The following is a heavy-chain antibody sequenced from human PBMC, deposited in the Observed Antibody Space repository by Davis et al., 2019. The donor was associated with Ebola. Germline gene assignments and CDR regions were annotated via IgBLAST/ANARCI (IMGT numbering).Heavy chain of an antibody. D-gene: IGHD4-17*01. V-gene: IGHV2-5*02. J-gene: IGHJ4*02. Sequence: SGPTLVKPTQTLMLTCTFSGFSLSTTGVGVGWIRQPPGKALEWLALIYWDDGKRYSPSLKTRLTITKDTSKNQVVLTMTNMDPVDTATYYCAHRLNYGDSRSYFDYWGQGTLVTVSS. CDR2: IYWDDGK. CDR3: AHRLNYGDSRSYFDY. CDR1: GFSLSTTGVG.